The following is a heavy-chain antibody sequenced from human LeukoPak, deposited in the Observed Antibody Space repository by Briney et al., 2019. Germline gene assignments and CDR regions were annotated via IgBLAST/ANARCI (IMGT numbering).Heavy chain of an antibody. Sequence: SETLSLTCAVYGGSFSGYYWSWIRQPPGKGLEWIGEINHSGSTNYNPSLKSRVTISVDTSKNQFSLKLTSVTAADTAVYYCARDFYYDSSGYYPLDYWGQGTLVTVSS. D-gene: IGHD3-22*01. CDR1: GGSFSGYY. CDR3: ARDFYYDSSGYYPLDY. V-gene: IGHV4-34*01. J-gene: IGHJ4*02. CDR2: INHSGST.